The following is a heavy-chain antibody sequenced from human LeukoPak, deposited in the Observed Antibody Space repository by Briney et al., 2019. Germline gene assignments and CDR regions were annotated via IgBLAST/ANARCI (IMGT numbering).Heavy chain of an antibody. D-gene: IGHD6-6*01. CDR1: GGSISSGGYY. CDR2: IYHSGST. Sequence: PSQTLSLTCTVSGGSISSGGYYWSWIRQPPGKGLEWIGYIYHSGSTYYNPSLKSRVTMSVDTSKNQFSLKLSSVTAADTAVYYCARGSYSSSPYDAFDIWGQGTMVTVSS. J-gene: IGHJ3*02. V-gene: IGHV4-30-2*01. CDR3: ARGSYSSSPYDAFDI.